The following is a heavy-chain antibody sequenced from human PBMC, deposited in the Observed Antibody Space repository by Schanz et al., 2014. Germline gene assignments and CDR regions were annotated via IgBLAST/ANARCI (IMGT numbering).Heavy chain of an antibody. CDR2: IWYDGSNK. J-gene: IGHJ6*02. CDR3: PKDPYGMDV. Sequence: QVQLVESGGGVVQPGRSLRLSCAASGFTFSTYAMHWVRQAPGRGLEWVAVIWYDGSNKYYADSVKGRFTISRDNSKNALYLQMNSLRAEDTAVYYCPKDPYGMDVWGQGTTVTVSS. CDR1: GFTFSTYA. V-gene: IGHV3-30*04.